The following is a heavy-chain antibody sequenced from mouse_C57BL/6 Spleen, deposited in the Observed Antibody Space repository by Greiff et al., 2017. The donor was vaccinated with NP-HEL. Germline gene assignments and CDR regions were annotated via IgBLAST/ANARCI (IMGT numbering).Heavy chain of an antibody. J-gene: IGHJ1*03. CDR1: GYTFTDYY. CDR3: ARSGYYYGSSHWYLDD. V-gene: IGHV1-77*01. D-gene: IGHD1-1*01. CDR2: IGPGSGST. Sequence: QVQLQQSGAELVKPGASVKISCKASGYTFTDYYINWVKQRPGQGLEWIGKIGPGSGSTYYNEKFKGKATLTADKSSSTAYMQHSSLTSEDSAVYYGARSGYYYGSSHWYLDDWGTGTTVTVSS.